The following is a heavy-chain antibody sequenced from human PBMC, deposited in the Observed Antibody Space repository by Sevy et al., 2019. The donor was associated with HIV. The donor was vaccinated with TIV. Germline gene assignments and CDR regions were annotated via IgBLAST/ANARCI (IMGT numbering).Heavy chain of an antibody. V-gene: IGHV3-30-3*02. CDR1: GFTFSNYA. J-gene: IGHJ6*02. CDR3: AKDAYYYDSSGYSMSQWYYGMDV. Sequence: GGSLRLSCAASGFTFSNYAIHWVRQAPGKGLQWVALISSRGTYKYYADSMKGRLSISRDDSKNTLFLQMNSLRAEDTALYYCAKDAYYYDSSGYSMSQWYYGMDVWGQGTTVTVSS. D-gene: IGHD3-22*01. CDR2: ISSRGTYK.